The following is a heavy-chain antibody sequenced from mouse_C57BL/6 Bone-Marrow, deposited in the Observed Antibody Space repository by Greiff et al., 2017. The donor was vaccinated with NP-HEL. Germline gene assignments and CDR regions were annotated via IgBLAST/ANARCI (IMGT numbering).Heavy chain of an antibody. D-gene: IGHD1-2*01. V-gene: IGHV1-59*01. CDR2: IDPSDSYT. CDR3: ARWRTTASPD. Sequence: QVQLKQPGAELVRPGTSVKLSCKASGYTFTSYWMHWVKQRPGQGLEWIGVIDPSDSYTNYNQKFKGKATLTVDTSSSTAYMQLSSLTSEDSAVYYCARWRTTASPDWGQGTLVTVAA. J-gene: IGHJ3*01. CDR1: GYTFTSYW.